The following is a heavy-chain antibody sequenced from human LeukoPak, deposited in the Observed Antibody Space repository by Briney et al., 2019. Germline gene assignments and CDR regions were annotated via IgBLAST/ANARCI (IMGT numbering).Heavy chain of an antibody. J-gene: IGHJ4*02. D-gene: IGHD3-22*01. CDR1: GFTFSNYA. V-gene: IGHV3-23*01. Sequence: GGSLRLSCAASGFTFSNYAMSWVRQVPGKGLEWVAGITASGDTTHHVDSVKGRFTISRDNSENTLFLQMYSLRVEDTASYYCARAFGDNGYYQLPIDYWGQGTLVTVSS. CDR2: ITASGDTT. CDR3: ARAFGDNGYYQLPIDY.